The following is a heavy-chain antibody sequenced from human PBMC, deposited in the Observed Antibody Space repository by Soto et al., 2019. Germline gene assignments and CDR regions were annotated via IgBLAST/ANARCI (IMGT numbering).Heavy chain of an antibody. CDR3: AKGRPGVAAAPDY. J-gene: IGHJ4*02. CDR1: GFTFSSYA. D-gene: IGHD2-21*01. V-gene: IGHV3-23*01. Sequence: PGGSLRLSCAASGFTFSSYAMTWVRQAPGKGLEWVSSASASGSGTYYADSVKGRFTISRDNSKNTLFLHMTNLRAGDTALYFCAKGRPGVAAAPDYWGQGTLVTVSS. CDR2: ASASGSGT.